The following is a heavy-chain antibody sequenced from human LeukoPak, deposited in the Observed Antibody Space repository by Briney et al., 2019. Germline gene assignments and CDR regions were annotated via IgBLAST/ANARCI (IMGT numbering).Heavy chain of an antibody. V-gene: IGHV4-61*02. CDR1: GGSISSGSYY. CDR3: ARDRGSIFGVVTYRPPDWYFDL. D-gene: IGHD3-3*01. Sequence: SQTLSLTCTVSGGSISSGSYYWSWIRQPAGKGLEWIGRIYTSGSTNYNPSLKSRVTISVDTSKNQFSLKLSSVTAADTAVYYCARDRGSIFGVVTYRPPDWYFDLWGRGTLVTVSS. J-gene: IGHJ2*01. CDR2: IYTSGST.